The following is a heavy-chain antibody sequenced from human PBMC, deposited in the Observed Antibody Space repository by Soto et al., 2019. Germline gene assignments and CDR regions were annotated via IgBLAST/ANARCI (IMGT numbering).Heavy chain of an antibody. CDR1: GGSISSGCYY. D-gene: IGHD3-22*01. V-gene: IGHV4-31*03. CDR2: IYYIGST. CDR3: ARVSYYYDSSGYYTTAFDI. J-gene: IGHJ3*02. Sequence: PSETLSLTCTVCGGSISSGCYYWSWIRQHPGKGLEWIGYIYYIGSTYYNPSLKSRVTISVDTSKNQFSLKLSSVTAAHTAVYYCARVSYYYDSSGYYTTAFDIPGHGPMVSVS.